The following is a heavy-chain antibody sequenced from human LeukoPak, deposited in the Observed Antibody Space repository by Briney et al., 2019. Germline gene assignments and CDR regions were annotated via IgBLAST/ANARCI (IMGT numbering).Heavy chain of an antibody. J-gene: IGHJ6*02. CDR2: ISGSGGST. V-gene: IGHV3-23*01. CDR1: GLTFSSYA. D-gene: IGHD4-11*01. CDR3: AKYPSTVTTFYSYGMDV. Sequence: PGGSLRLSCAASGLTFSSYALSWVRQAPGKGLEWVSAISGSGGSTYYADSVKGRFTISRDNSKNTLYLQMNSLRAEDTAVYYCAKYPSTVTTFYSYGMDVWGQGTSVTVSS.